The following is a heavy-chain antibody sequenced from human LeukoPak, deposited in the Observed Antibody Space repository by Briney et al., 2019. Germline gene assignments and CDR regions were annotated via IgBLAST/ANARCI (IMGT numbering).Heavy chain of an antibody. V-gene: IGHV3-30*02. D-gene: IGHD4-17*01. CDR1: GFTFSSNG. CDR2: IRYDGSNK. CDR3: AKDQGYGDYVDAFDI. Sequence: PGGSLRLSCAASGFTFSSNGMHWVRQAPGKGLEWVAFIRYDGSNKYYADSVKGRFTISRHNSKNTLYLQMNSLRAEDTAVYYCAKDQGYGDYVDAFDIWGQGTMVTVSS. J-gene: IGHJ3*02.